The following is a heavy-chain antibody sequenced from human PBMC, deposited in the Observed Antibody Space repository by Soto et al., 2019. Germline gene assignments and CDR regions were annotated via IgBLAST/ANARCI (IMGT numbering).Heavy chain of an antibody. D-gene: IGHD3-10*01. V-gene: IGHV3-23*01. CDR3: AKGGALLWLGELLIYYGMDA. J-gene: IGHJ6*02. CDR1: GFTFSSYA. Sequence: EVQLLESGGGLVQPGGSLRLSCAASGFTFSSYAMSWVRQAPGKGLEWVSAISGSGGSTYYADSVKGRFTISRDNSKNTPYLQMNSLRAEDTAVYYCAKGGALLWLGELLIYYGMDAWGQGPTVTVSS. CDR2: ISGSGGST.